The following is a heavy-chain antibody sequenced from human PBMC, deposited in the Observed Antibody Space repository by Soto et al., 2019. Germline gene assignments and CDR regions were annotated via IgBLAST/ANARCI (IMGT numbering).Heavy chain of an antibody. J-gene: IGHJ6*02. CDR1: GFTFTSSA. V-gene: IGHV1-58*01. CDR2: IVVGSSNT. Sequence: QMQLLQSGPEVKKPGTSVKVSCKASGFTFTSSAVQWVRQARGQRLEWIGWIVVGSSNTNYAQKFQERVTITRDMSTSTAYVELSSLRSEDTAVYYCAADRVETGTYGMDVWGQGTTVTVSS. D-gene: IGHD1-1*01. CDR3: AADRVETGTYGMDV.